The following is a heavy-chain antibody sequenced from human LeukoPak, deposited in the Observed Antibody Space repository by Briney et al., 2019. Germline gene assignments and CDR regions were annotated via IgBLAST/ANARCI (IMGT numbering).Heavy chain of an antibody. Sequence: GGSLRLSCPATGFTFSRYGMHWVRQAPGKGLAWVAVISYDGSNKYYADSVKGRFTISRDNSKNTLYLLLSSLSVEDTAVYYCAKGAYGGNSVVDYWGQGTLVTVSS. CDR3: AKGAYGGNSVVDY. CDR1: GFTFSRYG. V-gene: IGHV3-30*18. D-gene: IGHD4-23*01. CDR2: ISYDGSNK. J-gene: IGHJ4*02.